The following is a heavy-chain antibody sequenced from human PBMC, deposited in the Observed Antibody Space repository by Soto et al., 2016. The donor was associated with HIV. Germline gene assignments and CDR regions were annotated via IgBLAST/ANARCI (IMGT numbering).Heavy chain of an antibody. CDR3: AKDQHYYGSGSSYFQH. D-gene: IGHD3-10*01. Sequence: EVQLLESGGGLVQPGGSLRLSCAASGFTFSSYAMSWVRQAPGKGLEWVSAISGSGGSTYYADSVKGRFTISRDNSKNTLYLQMNSLRAEDTAVYYCAKDQHYYGSGSSYFQHWGQGTLVTVSS. CDR1: GFTFSSYA. J-gene: IGHJ1*01. V-gene: IGHV3-23*01. CDR2: ISGSGGST.